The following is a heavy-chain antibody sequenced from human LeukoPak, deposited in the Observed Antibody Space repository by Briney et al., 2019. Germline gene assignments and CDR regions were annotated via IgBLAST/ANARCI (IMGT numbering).Heavy chain of an antibody. J-gene: IGHJ4*02. CDR3: ARALHYHESTGPMGH. D-gene: IGHD3-22*01. V-gene: IGHV4-4*07. Sequence: YCPSLKSRVTMSVDTSKNQFSLKLTSVTAADTAVYYCARALHYHESTGPMGHWGQGRVVTVSS.